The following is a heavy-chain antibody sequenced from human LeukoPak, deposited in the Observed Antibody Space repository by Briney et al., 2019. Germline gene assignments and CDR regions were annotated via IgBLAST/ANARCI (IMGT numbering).Heavy chain of an antibody. CDR2: INHSGST. CDR3: ARYENRWAIFDY. J-gene: IGHJ4*02. CDR1: GGSFSGYY. D-gene: IGHD2-2*01. V-gene: IGHV4-34*01. Sequence: SETLSLTCAVYGGSFSGYYWSWIRQPPGKGLEWIGEINHSGSTNYNPSLKSRVTISVDTSKNQFSLKLSSVTAADTAVYYCARYENRWAIFDYWGQGTLATVSS.